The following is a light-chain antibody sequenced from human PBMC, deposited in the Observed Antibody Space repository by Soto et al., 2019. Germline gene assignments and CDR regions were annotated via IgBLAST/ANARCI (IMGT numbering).Light chain of an antibody. Sequence: DIQMTQSPSSLSASVGDRVTITCRASQDITTYLAWLQQKPGKAPKSLIYTASSLQSGVPSKFSGSGSGTDFTLTIISLQPQDFANYYFQQYHSYPITFGQGKRLEIK. J-gene: IGKJ5*01. CDR2: TAS. CDR3: QQYHSYPIT. V-gene: IGKV1-16*02. CDR1: QDITTY.